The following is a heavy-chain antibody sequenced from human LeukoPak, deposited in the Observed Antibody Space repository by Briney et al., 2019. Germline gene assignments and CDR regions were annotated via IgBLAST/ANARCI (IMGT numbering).Heavy chain of an antibody. CDR3: AEDGTHSGWYHEILYYFDY. Sequence: GGSLRLSCAASGFTFTSYSMNWVHQAPGKGLEWVSTISGGGGSTYYADSVKGRFTISRDNSKNTLYLQMNSLRAEDTAVYYCAEDGTHSGWYHEILYYFDYWGQGALVTVSS. CDR2: ISGGGGST. CDR1: GFTFTSYS. V-gene: IGHV3-23*01. D-gene: IGHD6-19*01. J-gene: IGHJ4*02.